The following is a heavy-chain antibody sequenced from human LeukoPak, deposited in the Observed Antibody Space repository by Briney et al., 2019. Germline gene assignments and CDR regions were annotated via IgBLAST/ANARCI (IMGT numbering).Heavy chain of an antibody. CDR1: GFTFSSYA. CDR3: ARGGKNYYGSSGYYYLFY. Sequence: PGGSLRLSCAASGFTFSSYAMHWVRQAPGKGLEWVAVISYDGSNKYYADSVKGRFTISRDNSKNTLYLQMNSLRAEDTAVYYCARGGKNYYGSSGYYYLFYWGQGTLVTVSS. J-gene: IGHJ4*02. V-gene: IGHV3-30-3*01. CDR2: ISYDGSNK. D-gene: IGHD3-22*01.